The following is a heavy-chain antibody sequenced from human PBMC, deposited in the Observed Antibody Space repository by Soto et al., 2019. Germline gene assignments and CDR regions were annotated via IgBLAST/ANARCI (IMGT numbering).Heavy chain of an antibody. Sequence: SETLSLTCTLSGGSNRSGRYYWHWIRQHPGKGLEWIGYIYYRRSTYYNPSLKSRVTISVDTSKNQFSLKLSSVTAADTAVYYCARARIRYSHRTLDYWGQGTLVTVSS. J-gene: IGHJ4*02. CDR3: ARARIRYSHRTLDY. V-gene: IGHV4-31*03. D-gene: IGHD3-3*02. CDR1: GGSNRSGRYY. CDR2: IYYRRST.